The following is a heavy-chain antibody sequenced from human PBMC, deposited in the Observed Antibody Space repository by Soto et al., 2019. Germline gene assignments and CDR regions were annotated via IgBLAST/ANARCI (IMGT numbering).Heavy chain of an antibody. J-gene: IGHJ6*02. Sequence: SLRLSCAASGFIFSSYAMHWGRQAPGKGLEWVAVISFDGSYKYYADSVKGRFTISRDNSKNTLCLQMNSLRAEDTAVYYCPRGYDFWSGYYYPYGMDVWGQGT. D-gene: IGHD3-3*01. CDR3: PRGYDFWSGYYYPYGMDV. V-gene: IGHV3-30-3*01. CDR1: GFIFSSYA. CDR2: ISFDGSYK.